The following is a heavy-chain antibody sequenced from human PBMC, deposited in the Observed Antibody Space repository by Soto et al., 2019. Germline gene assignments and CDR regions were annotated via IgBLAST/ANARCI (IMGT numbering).Heavy chain of an antibody. CDR2: ITGSGSAT. D-gene: IGHD3-22*01. CDR1: GLTFSNYA. V-gene: IGHV3-23*01. CDR3: ARQYNLYYDSSGYYHSMGY. Sequence: PGGSLRLSCVPSGLTFSNYAMTWVRQAPGKGLEWVSSITGSGSATYHADSVKGRFTISRDKSISTAYLQWSSLKASDTAMYYCARQYNLYYDSSGYYHSMGYWGQGTLVTVSS. J-gene: IGHJ4*02.